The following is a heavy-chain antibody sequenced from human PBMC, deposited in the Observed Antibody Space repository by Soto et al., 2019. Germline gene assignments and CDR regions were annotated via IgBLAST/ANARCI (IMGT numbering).Heavy chain of an antibody. CDR1: GFTFDDYA. D-gene: IGHD6-13*01. J-gene: IGHJ6*03. Sequence: EVQLVESGGGLVQPGRSLRLSCAASGFTFDDYAMHWVRQAPGKGLEWVSGISWNSGSIGYADSVKGRFTISRDNAKNSLYLQMNSLRADDTALYYCAKDPIAAASSYYYYMDVWGKGTTVTVSS. CDR2: ISWNSGSI. CDR3: AKDPIAAASSYYYYMDV. V-gene: IGHV3-9*01.